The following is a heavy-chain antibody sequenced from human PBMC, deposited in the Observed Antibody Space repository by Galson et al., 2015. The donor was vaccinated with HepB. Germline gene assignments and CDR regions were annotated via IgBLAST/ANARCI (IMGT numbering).Heavy chain of an antibody. D-gene: IGHD3-10*01. J-gene: IGHJ4*02. CDR3: ARDVRLLWFGESYYFAY. V-gene: IGHV1-3*04. CDR2: INTGNGNT. CDR1: GYTFTSYA. Sequence: SVKVSCKASGYTFTSYAMHWLRQAPGQRLEWMGWINTGNGNTKYSQKFQGRVTITRDTSASTAYMELSSLRSEDTAVYYCARDVRLLWFGESYYFAYWGQGARVTVAS.